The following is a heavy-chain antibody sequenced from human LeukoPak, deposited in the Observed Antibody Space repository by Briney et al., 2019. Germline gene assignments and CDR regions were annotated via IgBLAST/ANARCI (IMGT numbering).Heavy chain of an antibody. D-gene: IGHD3-22*01. CDR1: GFTFTTYS. Sequence: GGSLRLSCAASGFTFTTYSMNWVRQAPGKGLEWLSYTTSSGTTYYADSVKGRFTISRDNAKNSLYLQMNSLRVEDTAVYYCARSTYYYDSSGYNHAFDIWGQGTMVTVSS. V-gene: IGHV3-48*01. CDR3: ARSTYYYDSSGYNHAFDI. J-gene: IGHJ3*02. CDR2: TTSSGTT.